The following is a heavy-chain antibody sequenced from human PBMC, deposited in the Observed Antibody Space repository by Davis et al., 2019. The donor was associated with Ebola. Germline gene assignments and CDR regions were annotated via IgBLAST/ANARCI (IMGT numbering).Heavy chain of an antibody. V-gene: IGHV3-7*01. J-gene: IGHJ4*02. CDR3: TRVRGAESSYRASDY. D-gene: IGHD2-2*01. Sequence: GESLKISCAASGFIFGSYEMIWVRQAPGKGLEWVASIKHDGSERFYVDSVKGRFTISRDNAKNALYLQMNSLRVEDTAVYYCTRVRGAESSYRASDYWGQGTLVTVSS. CDR1: GFIFGSYE. CDR2: IKHDGSER.